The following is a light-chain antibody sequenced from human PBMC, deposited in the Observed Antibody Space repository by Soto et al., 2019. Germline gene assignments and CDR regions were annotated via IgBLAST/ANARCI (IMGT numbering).Light chain of an antibody. CDR1: QDISHY. Sequence: DIQMTQSPSSLSASVGDRVSSTCQASQDISHYFNWYQQKPGKAPTLLIYDASNLETGVPSRFSGGGSGTDFTFTISSLQPEDIATYYCPQYDNLPFTFGGGTKVEIK. V-gene: IGKV1-33*01. CDR3: PQYDNLPFT. J-gene: IGKJ4*01. CDR2: DAS.